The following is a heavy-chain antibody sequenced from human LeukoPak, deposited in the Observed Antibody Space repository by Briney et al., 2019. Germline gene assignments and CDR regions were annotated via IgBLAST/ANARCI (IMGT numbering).Heavy chain of an antibody. CDR3: ANHRSAFEF. CDR2: ISGSATGHIT. J-gene: IGHJ5*01. Sequence: GGSLRLSCAASGLPFSTYGMSWVRQSPGKGLEWVSAISGSATGHITNYADSVKGRFTISRDNDKNTLYLQMNSLRVEDTAVYYCANHRSAFEFWGHGTLVTVCS. V-gene: IGHV3-23*01. CDR1: GLPFSTYG.